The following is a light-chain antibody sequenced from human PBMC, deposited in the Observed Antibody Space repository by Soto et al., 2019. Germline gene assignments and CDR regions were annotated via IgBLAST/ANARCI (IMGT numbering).Light chain of an antibody. V-gene: IGKV1-9*01. Sequence: DIQLTQSPSFLSASVGDRVTITCRSSQGISSYLAWYQQKPGKAPKLLIYAASTLQSGVPSRFSGSGSGTEFTLTIGSLQPEDFATEYWQQHNSEPAITFGKGTRLEIK. J-gene: IGKJ5*01. CDR2: AAS. CDR1: QGISSY. CDR3: QQHNSEPAIT.